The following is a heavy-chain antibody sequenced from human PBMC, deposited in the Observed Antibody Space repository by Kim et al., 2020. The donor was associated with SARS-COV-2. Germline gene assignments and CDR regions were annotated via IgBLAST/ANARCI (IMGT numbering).Heavy chain of an antibody. CDR2: INHSGST. Sequence: SETLSLTCAVYGGSFSGYYWSWIRQPPGKGLEWIGEINHSGSTNYNPSLKSRVTISVDTSKNQFSLKLSSVTAADTAVYYCARHISRITIFGVVIMPIGAFDIWGQGTMVTVSS. V-gene: IGHV4-34*01. CDR3: ARHISRITIFGVVIMPIGAFDI. CDR1: GGSFSGYY. J-gene: IGHJ3*02. D-gene: IGHD3-3*01.